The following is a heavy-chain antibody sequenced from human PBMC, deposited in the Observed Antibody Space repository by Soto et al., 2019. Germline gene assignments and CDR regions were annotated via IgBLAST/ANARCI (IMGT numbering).Heavy chain of an antibody. Sequence: GGSLRLSCAASGFSFTSFWMDWVRQAPGKGLEWVANINPDGSKKQYVDSVKGRVTISRDNARNSLYLQMSSLTAEDSALYYCSRSLDSWGQGTRVTVSS. CDR1: GFSFTSFW. V-gene: IGHV3-7*01. CDR2: INPDGSKK. J-gene: IGHJ4*02. CDR3: SRSLDS.